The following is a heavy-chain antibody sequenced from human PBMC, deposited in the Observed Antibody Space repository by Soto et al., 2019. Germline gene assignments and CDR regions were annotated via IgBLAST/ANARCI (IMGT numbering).Heavy chain of an antibody. Sequence: QVQLQESGPGLVKPSETLSLTCTVSGGSISSYYWSWIRQPPGKGLEWIGYIYYSGGTNYNPSLKSRVTISVDTSKNQFSLKLSSVTAADTAVYYCARAGVGATYYYYYGMDVWGQGTTVTVSS. CDR3: ARAGVGATYYYYYGMDV. CDR1: GGSISSYY. J-gene: IGHJ6*02. CDR2: IYYSGGT. V-gene: IGHV4-59*01. D-gene: IGHD1-26*01.